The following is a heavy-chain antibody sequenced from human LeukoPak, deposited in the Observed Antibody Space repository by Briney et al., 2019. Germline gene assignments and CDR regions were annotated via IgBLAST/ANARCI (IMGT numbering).Heavy chain of an antibody. CDR1: GGSVSSGSYY. J-gene: IGHJ3*01. V-gene: IGHV4-39*01. Sequence: ASETLSLTCTVSGGSVSSGSYYWGWIRQPPGKGLDWIGNIYYDGSTYYNPSLKSRVTISVDTSKNQLSLTVNSVTATDTAVYYCVRRLEVWGQGTMVTVSS. CDR2: IYYDGST. CDR3: VRRLEV.